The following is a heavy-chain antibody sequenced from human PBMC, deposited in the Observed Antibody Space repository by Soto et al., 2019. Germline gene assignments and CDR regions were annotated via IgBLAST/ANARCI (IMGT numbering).Heavy chain of an antibody. V-gene: IGHV4-39*02. Sequence: PSETLSLTCTVSGGSISSSSYYWGWIRQPPGKGLEWIGSIYYSGSTYYSPSLKSRVTISVDTSKNQFSLKLSSVTAADTAVYYCARDDFWSGYYLNYYYYYGMDVWGQGTTVTVSS. CDR2: IYYSGST. CDR3: ARDDFWSGYYLNYYYYYGMDV. CDR1: GGSISSSSYY. D-gene: IGHD3-3*01. J-gene: IGHJ6*02.